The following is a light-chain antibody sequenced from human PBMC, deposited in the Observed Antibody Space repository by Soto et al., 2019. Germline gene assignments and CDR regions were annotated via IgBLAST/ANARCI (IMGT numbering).Light chain of an antibody. Sequence: QSVLTQPASVSGSPGQSITISCTGTSSDVGGYNYVSWYQQHPGKAPKLMIYEVSNRPSGVSPRFSGSKSGNTASLTISGLQAEDEADYYCSSYTSSSTVVFGSGTKLTVL. CDR2: EVS. J-gene: IGLJ2*01. CDR1: SSDVGGYNY. V-gene: IGLV2-14*01. CDR3: SSYTSSSTVV.